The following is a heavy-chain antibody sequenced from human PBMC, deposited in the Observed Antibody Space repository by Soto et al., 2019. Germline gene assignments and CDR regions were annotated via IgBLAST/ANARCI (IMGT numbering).Heavy chain of an antibody. Sequence: QVQLVQSGAEVKKPGASVKVSCKASDYIFSSSGFSWVRQAPGQGLEWMGWISAYNDTTMYAQTFQGRVTMTRDKSTSTAYTELRSLRAEETAVYYCSRDPHYGSGYYFSGLGDNWGQGTMVTVSS. CDR1: DYIFSSSG. CDR3: SRDPHYGSGYYFSGLGDN. J-gene: IGHJ3*01. D-gene: IGHD3-22*01. V-gene: IGHV1-18*01. CDR2: ISAYNDTT.